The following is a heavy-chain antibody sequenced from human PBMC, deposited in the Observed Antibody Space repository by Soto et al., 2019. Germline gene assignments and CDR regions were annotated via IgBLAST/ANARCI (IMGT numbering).Heavy chain of an antibody. CDR1: GGSVNSTNYN. J-gene: IGHJ4*02. CDR2: IYNTAST. CDR3: GRVVIAATPHRDVDY. V-gene: IGHV4-39*03. D-gene: IGHD2-15*01. Sequence: QLQMQESGPGLVKPSETLSLTCTVSGGSVNSTNYNWGSIRQPPGKGLEWIGSIYNTASTYYNPSLKSRVTISVDTSRNQFSLNLNSVTAADTAMYYCGRVVIAATPHRDVDYWGQGTLVTVSS.